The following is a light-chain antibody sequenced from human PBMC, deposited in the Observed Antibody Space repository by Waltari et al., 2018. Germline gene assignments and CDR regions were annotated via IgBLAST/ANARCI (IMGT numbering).Light chain of an antibody. CDR3: QQSYSPLT. CDR2: AAS. Sequence: DFQMTQSPSSLSASVGDRVTITCRASQSISTYLNWYQQKPGKATNLLIYAASSLQSGVPSRFSGSGSGTDFTLTISSLQPEDFATYYCQQSYSPLTFGGGTKVEI. J-gene: IGKJ4*01. V-gene: IGKV1-39*01. CDR1: QSISTY.